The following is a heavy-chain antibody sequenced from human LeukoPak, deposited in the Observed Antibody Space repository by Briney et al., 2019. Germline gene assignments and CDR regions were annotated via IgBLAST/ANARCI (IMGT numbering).Heavy chain of an antibody. Sequence: GGSLRLSCAASGFTFSNYDMHWVRQATGKGLEWVSAFHTAGDTHYSGSVKGRFATSRENAKNSFYLQMNNLRAGDTAVYYCARGSCSSRSCYKRVNGLDVWGQGTPVTVSS. CDR3: ARGSCSSRSCYKRVNGLDV. CDR2: FHTAGDT. V-gene: IGHV3-13*01. D-gene: IGHD2-2*01. J-gene: IGHJ6*02. CDR1: GFTFSNYD.